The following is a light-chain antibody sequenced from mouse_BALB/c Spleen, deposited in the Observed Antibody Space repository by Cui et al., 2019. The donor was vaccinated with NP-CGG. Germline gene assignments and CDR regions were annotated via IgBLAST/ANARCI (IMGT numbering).Light chain of an antibody. V-gene: IGLV1*01. J-gene: IGLJ1*01. CDR1: TGAVTTSNY. CDR3: ALWYSNHWV. Sequence: QAVVTQESVLPTSPGETVTLTCRSSTGAVTTSNYANWVQEKPDHLFTGLIGGTNNRAPGVPARFSGSLIVDKAALTITGAQTEDEAIYFCALWYSNHWVFGGGTKLTVL. CDR2: GTN.